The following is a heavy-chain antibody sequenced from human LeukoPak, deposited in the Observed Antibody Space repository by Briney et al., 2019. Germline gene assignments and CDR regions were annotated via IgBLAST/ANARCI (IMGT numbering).Heavy chain of an antibody. CDR2: INHSGST. V-gene: IGHV4-34*01. CDR3: ARGGLSLSREPGIAAAGTAGFDY. CDR1: GGSFSGYY. J-gene: IGHJ4*02. Sequence: SETLSLTCAVYGGSFSGYYWSWIRQPPGKGLELVGEINHSGSTNYNPSLKSRVTISVDTSKNQFSLKLSSVTAADTAVYYCARGGLSLSREPGIAAAGTAGFDYWGQGNLVTVSS. D-gene: IGHD6-13*01.